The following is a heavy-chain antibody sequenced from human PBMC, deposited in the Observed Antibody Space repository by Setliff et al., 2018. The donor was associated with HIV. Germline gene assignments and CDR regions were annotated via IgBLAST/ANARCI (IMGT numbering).Heavy chain of an antibody. CDR3: ARDPFLDYYDDSGYPGGAFDI. D-gene: IGHD3-22*01. Sequence: ASVKVSCKASGYTFTSFGISWVRQAPGQGLEWMGWFSGYNGNTNYAQKLQGRVTMTTDTSTSTAYMEPRSLRSDDTAAYYCARDPFLDYYDDSGYPGGAFDIWGQGTMVTVSS. CDR2: FSGYNGNT. V-gene: IGHV1-18*01. J-gene: IGHJ3*02. CDR1: GYTFTSFG.